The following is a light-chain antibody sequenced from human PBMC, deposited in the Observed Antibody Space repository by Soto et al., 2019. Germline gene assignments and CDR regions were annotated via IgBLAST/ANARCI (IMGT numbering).Light chain of an antibody. Sequence: IHMTQSPATLSASVLYRVTITFLASQSIISWLAWYQQKPGKAPKGLIYKASTLESGAPSRFSGSGSGTEFTLTISSLQPDDFATYFCLQHNSYPRTFGQGTKVDIK. J-gene: IGKJ1*01. CDR3: LQHNSYPRT. CDR1: QSIISW. V-gene: IGKV1-5*03. CDR2: KAS.